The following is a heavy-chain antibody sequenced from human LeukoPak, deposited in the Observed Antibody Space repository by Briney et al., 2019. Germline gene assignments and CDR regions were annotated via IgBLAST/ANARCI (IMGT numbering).Heavy chain of an antibody. CDR3: ARTTTYSSGWYGAY. J-gene: IGHJ4*02. V-gene: IGHV5-51*01. CDR1: GYSFTSYW. D-gene: IGHD6-19*01. Sequence: GESLKISCKGSGYSFTSYWIGWVRQMPGEGLEWMGIIYGGDSETRYSPSLQGQVTISADKSISTAYLQWRSLKASDTAMYYCARTTTYSSGWYGAYWGQGTLVTVSS. CDR2: IYGGDSET.